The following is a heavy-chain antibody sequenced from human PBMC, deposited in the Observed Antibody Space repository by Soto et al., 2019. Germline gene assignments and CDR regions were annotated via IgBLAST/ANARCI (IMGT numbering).Heavy chain of an antibody. V-gene: IGHV1-18*01. D-gene: IGHD3-10*01. J-gene: IGHJ4*02. CDR1: GYTFTRHG. Sequence: QVQLVQSGAEVKKPGASVKVSCKTSGYTFTRHGISWVRQAPGQGLEWMGWISSLTGGTNYAQNLQGRVTMTTYTSTATGYMELRSLTSDDTAVYYCARDVSYGSGTAYGYWGQGTLVTVSS. CDR3: ARDVSYGSGTAYGY. CDR2: ISSLTGGT.